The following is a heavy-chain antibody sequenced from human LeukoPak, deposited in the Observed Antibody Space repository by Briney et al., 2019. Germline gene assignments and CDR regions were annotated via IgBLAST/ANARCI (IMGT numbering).Heavy chain of an antibody. CDR3: ARGGTYYPCIAS. CDR2: ISAYNGKT. V-gene: IGHV1-18*01. CDR1: GYTFTSTY. J-gene: IGHJ5*02. D-gene: IGHD1-26*01. Sequence: ASVKVSCKASGYTFTSTYINWVRPAPGQGLEWMGWISAYNGKTNYAQKFQGRVTMTTDSSTSTASMDLTSLRSDDTAVYYCARGGTYYPCIASWGQGTLVTVSS.